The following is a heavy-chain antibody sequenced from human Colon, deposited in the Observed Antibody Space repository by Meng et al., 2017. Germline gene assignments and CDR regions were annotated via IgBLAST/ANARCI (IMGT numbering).Heavy chain of an antibody. Sequence: GESLKISCVASGFVFTSYSMHWVRQAPGKGLEWVAGLSYGATSEYYGDSVRGRFTVSRDNSKNTLYLQMNSLRPEDTAVYYCGRGVAYTVTTWIDYWGQGTLVTVSS. CDR1: GFVFTSYS. CDR2: LSYGATSE. D-gene: IGHD3-16*01. J-gene: IGHJ4*02. V-gene: IGHV3-30*03. CDR3: GRGVAYTVTTWIDY.